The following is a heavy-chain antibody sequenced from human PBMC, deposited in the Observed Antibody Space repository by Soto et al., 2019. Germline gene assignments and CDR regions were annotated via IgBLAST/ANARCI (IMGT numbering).Heavy chain of an antibody. V-gene: IGHV1-18*04. J-gene: IGHJ1*01. CDR1: GYTFTSYG. CDR3: AMDYGDRPEYFKH. CDR2: ISPLKGRT. Sequence: QVQLVQSGPDLKRPGASMKVSCKASGYTFTSYGISWVRQAPGQGLEWMAWISPLKGRTQYSQKAQVRVTLSTDTSSNTAYMEMTTLRVDDTAVHYCAMDYGDRPEYFKHWGQGTLVTVS. D-gene: IGHD4-17*01.